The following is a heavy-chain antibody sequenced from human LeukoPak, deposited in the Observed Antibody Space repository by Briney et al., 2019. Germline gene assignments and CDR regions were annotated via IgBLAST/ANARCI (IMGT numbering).Heavy chain of an antibody. Sequence: AGGSLRLSCAASGFTFSSYCMHWVRQAPGKGLEWVAVISCDGSNAYYADSVKGRFTISRDNSKNTLYLQMHSLRAEDTAVYYCARPPVLRDFYYYGVDVWGQGTTVTVSP. J-gene: IGHJ6*01. CDR2: ISCDGSNA. CDR1: GFTFSSYC. V-gene: IGHV3-30*03. CDR3: ARPPVLRDFYYYGVDV. D-gene: IGHD2/OR15-2a*01.